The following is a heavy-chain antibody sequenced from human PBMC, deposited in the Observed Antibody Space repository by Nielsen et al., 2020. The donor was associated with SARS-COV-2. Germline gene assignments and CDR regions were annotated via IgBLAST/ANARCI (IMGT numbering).Heavy chain of an antibody. V-gene: IGHV1-2*04. CDR2: INPNSGGT. J-gene: IGHJ6*02. CDR3: ARDLRSSGWYGGYYYYGMDV. Sequence: ASVKVSCKASGYTFTGYYMHWVRQAPGQGLEWMGWINPNSGGTNYAQKFQGWVTMTRDTSASTAYMELSSLRSEDTAVYYCARDLRSSGWYGGYYYYGMDVWGQGTTVTVSS. CDR1: GYTFTGYY. D-gene: IGHD6-19*01.